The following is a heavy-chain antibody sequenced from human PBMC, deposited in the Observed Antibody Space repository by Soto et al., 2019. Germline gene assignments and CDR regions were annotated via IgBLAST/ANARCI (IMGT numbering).Heavy chain of an antibody. CDR3: ARHGGKFFNY. J-gene: IGHJ4*02. V-gene: IGHV4-4*02. Sequence: QVQLQESGPGPVKPSGTLSLTCAVSGGSISSDNWWSWVRQPPGKGLEWIGQIYHTGITNYNPSLKSRVTISVDKSKNQLSLNLASMAATDTAVYYCARHGGKFFNYWGQGTLVTVSS. CDR1: GGSISSDNW. CDR2: IYHTGIT. D-gene: IGHD2-15*01.